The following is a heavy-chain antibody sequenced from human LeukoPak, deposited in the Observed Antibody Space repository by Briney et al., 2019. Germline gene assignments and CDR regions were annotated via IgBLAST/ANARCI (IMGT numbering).Heavy chain of an antibody. Sequence: GGSLRLSCAASGFTFDDYAMHWVRQAPGKGLEWVSLISGDGGSTYYADSVKGRFTISRDNGKNSLYLQMNSLRTEDTALYYCAKDMRKEYYYDSSGYLDYWGQGTLVTVSS. CDR2: ISGDGGST. CDR3: AKDMRKEYYYDSSGYLDY. V-gene: IGHV3-43*02. J-gene: IGHJ4*02. D-gene: IGHD3-22*01. CDR1: GFTFDDYA.